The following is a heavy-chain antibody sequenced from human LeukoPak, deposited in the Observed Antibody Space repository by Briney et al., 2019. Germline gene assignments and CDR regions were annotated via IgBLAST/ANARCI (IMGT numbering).Heavy chain of an antibody. CDR2: INHSGST. CDR1: GGSFRNYY. V-gene: IGHV4-34*01. CDR3: ARGNCSGGSCYPHGAFDI. J-gene: IGHJ3*02. D-gene: IGHD2-15*01. Sequence: SETLSLTCGVYGGSFRNYYWTWIRQPPGQGLEWIGEINHSGSTYYNPSLKSRVTISVDRSKNQFSLKLSSVTAADTAVYYCARGNCSGGSCYPHGAFDIWGQGTMVTVSS.